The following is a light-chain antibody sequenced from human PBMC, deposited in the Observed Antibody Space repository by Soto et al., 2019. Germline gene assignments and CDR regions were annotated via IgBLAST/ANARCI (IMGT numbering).Light chain of an antibody. V-gene: IGLV2-14*01. CDR2: DVS. CDR1: SSDVGGYNY. Sequence: QSALTQPASVSGSPGQSITISCTGTSSDVGGYNYVSWYQQHPGKAPKLMIYDVSNRPSWVSNRFSGSKSGNTASLTISGLQAEDEAAYYCSSYTSSSTLYVFGTGTKLTVL. CDR3: SSYTSSSTLYV. J-gene: IGLJ1*01.